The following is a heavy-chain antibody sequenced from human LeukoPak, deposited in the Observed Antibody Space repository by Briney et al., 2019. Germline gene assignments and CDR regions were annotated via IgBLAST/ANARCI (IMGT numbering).Heavy chain of an antibody. CDR3: ARGRLTTVTTFHSDY. CDR2: IWYDRTNK. Sequence: GRSLSLSCAASGFTFSTYAMHWVRQAPGKGLEWVAVIWYDRTNKYYADSVKGRFTISRDNSKNTLYLQMSSLRAEDTAVYYCARGRLTTVTTFHSDYWGQGTLVTVSS. D-gene: IGHD4-17*01. CDR1: GFTFSTYA. J-gene: IGHJ4*02. V-gene: IGHV3-33*01.